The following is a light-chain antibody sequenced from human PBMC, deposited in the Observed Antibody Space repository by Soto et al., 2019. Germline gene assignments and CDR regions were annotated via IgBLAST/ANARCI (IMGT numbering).Light chain of an antibody. Sequence: IVMKQSPATLSVSXGERATLSSRSRSSVSSRLARYPQIPGKASRLLXXGVSTRATGILARLSGSGSEKDFTLNISSLQSEDFAVYYCKQYNNWPPYTFGQGTRLEIK. CDR1: SSVSSR. CDR2: GVS. CDR3: KQYNNWPPYT. V-gene: IGKV3-15*01. J-gene: IGKJ5*01.